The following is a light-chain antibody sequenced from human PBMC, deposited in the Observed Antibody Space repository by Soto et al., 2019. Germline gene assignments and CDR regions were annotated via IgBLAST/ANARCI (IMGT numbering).Light chain of an antibody. CDR2: DVS. J-gene: IGLJ1*01. CDR1: SSDVGGYRY. Sequence: QSALTQPASVSGSPGQSIAISCTGTSSDVGGYRYVSWYQQQPGKAPKLVISDVSNRPSGVSDRFSGSKSGNTASLTISGRQTEDEADYYCASYTTSSTYVFGTGTKLTVL. V-gene: IGLV2-14*01. CDR3: ASYTTSSTYV.